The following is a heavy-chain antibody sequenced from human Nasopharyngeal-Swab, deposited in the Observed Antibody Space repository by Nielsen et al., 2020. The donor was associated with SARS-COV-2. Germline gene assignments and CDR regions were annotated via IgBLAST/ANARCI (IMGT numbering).Heavy chain of an antibody. Sequence: SETLSLTCTVSGGSISSHSYYWAWIRQPPGTGPEWIGHIYYTGSTHYNPSLRSRVTTSVDTSKNQFSLELRSVTAADTGVYFCARLNYDFGGLYGVDVWGQGTTVTVSS. CDR1: GGSISSHSYY. J-gene: IGHJ6*02. D-gene: IGHD3-3*01. V-gene: IGHV4-39*01. CDR2: IYYTGST. CDR3: ARLNYDFGGLYGVDV.